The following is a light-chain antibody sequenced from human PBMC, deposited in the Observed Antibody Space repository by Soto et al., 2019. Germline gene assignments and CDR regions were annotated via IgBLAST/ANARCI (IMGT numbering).Light chain of an antibody. Sequence: EIVLTQSPGTLSESPGERDTLSCRASQSISSSYLAWYQQRSGQAPRLLIYGASNRATGIPDRFSGSGSGTDFTLTISRLEPEDFAVYFCQQYDSSPWTFGQGTKVEIK. J-gene: IGKJ1*01. CDR3: QQYDSSPWT. CDR1: QSISSSY. V-gene: IGKV3-20*01. CDR2: GAS.